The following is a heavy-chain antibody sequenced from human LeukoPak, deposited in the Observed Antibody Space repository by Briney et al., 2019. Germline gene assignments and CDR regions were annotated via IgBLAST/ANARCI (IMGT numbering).Heavy chain of an antibody. Sequence: SETLSLTCGVSGYSISSGYYWGWIRQPPGKGLEWIGSTYHSGRTYYNPSLKSRVTISVDTSKSQFSLKLTSVTAADTAVYYCATEVGQWLVRTWGQGTLVTVSS. D-gene: IGHD6-19*01. J-gene: IGHJ5*02. CDR3: ATEVGQWLVRT. CDR1: GYSISSGYY. V-gene: IGHV4-38-2*01. CDR2: TYHSGRT.